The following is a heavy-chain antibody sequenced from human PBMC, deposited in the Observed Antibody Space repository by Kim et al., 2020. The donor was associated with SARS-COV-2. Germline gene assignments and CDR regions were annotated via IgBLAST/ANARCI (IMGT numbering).Heavy chain of an antibody. J-gene: IGHJ4*02. V-gene: IGHV5-51*01. D-gene: IGHD3-22*01. CDR3: ASHYYYDSSGYRI. Sequence: YSPSFQGQVTISADKSISTAYLQWSSLKASDTAMYYCASHYYYDSSGYRIWGQGTLVTVSS.